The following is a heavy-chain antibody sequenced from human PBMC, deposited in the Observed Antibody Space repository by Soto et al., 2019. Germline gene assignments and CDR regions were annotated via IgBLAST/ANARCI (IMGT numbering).Heavy chain of an antibody. CDR1: CGSIISSNW. D-gene: IGHD6-13*01. V-gene: IGHV4-4*02. J-gene: IGHJ4*02. CDR3: ARMGSSSQYYFDY. Sequence: SETLSLTCAFSCGSIISSNWWSWVRQPPGKGLEWIGEIYHSGSTNYNPSLKSRVTISVDKSKNQFSLKLSSVTAADTAVYYCARMGSSSQYYFDYWGQGTLVTVSS. CDR2: IYHSGST.